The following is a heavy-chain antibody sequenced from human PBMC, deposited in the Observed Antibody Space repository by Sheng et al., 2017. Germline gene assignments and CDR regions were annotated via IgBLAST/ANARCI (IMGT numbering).Heavy chain of an antibody. CDR1: GFTFSSYA. J-gene: IGHJ4*02. Sequence: QVQLVESGGGVVQPGRSLRLSCAASGFTFSSYAMHWVRQAPGKGLEWVAVISYDGSNKYYADSVKGRFTISRDNSKNTLYLQMNSLRAEDTAVYYCARGREAGDDHVAVDYWGQGTLVTVSS. D-gene: IGHD2-21*02. V-gene: IGHV3-30*04. CDR2: ISYDGSNK. CDR3: ARGREAGDDHVAVDY.